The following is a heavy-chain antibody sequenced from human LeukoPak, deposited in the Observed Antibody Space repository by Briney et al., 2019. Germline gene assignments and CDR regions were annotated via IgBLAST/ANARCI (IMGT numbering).Heavy chain of an antibody. CDR1: VFTFSSYA. J-gene: IGHJ5*02. V-gene: IGHV3-23*01. D-gene: IGHD2-2*01. CDR3: AKGKGVVPAAIRGGNWFDP. CDR2: ISGSGGST. Sequence: GGSLRLSCAASVFTFSSYAMSWVRQAPGKGLERVSAISGSGGSTYYADSVKGRFTIPRDNSKNTLYLQMNSLRAEDTAVYYCAKGKGVVPAAIRGGNWFDPWGQGTLVTVSS.